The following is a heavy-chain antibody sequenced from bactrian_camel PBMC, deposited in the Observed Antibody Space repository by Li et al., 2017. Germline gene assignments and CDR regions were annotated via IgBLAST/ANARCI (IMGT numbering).Heavy chain of an antibody. J-gene: IGHJ6*01. D-gene: IGHD1*01. Sequence: VQLVESGGGLVQPGGSLRLSCAASGFTFNTYALSWVRQAPGKGLEWVSGINSGGGNQSYADSVKGRFTISRDNAKNTVYLQLNSLKTEDMAIYYCATPVYADRGGYWGQGTQVTVS. CDR3: ATPVYADRGGY. CDR2: INSGGGNQ. V-gene: IGHV3S42*01. CDR1: GFTFNTYA.